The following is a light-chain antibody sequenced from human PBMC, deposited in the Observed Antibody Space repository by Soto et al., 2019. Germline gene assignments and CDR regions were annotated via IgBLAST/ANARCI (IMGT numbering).Light chain of an antibody. CDR3: MQALQTPRT. J-gene: IGKJ1*01. CDR2: LGS. CDR1: QILRHSNCYNY. Sequence: IVMPQPPLSLPATPVEPASISCRSIQILRHSNCYNYLDWYLQKPGQSPQLRISLGSNRASGVPDRFSGSGSGTEFTLKISRVEAEDVGVYYCMQALQTPRTFGQGTKVEIK. V-gene: IGKV2-28*01.